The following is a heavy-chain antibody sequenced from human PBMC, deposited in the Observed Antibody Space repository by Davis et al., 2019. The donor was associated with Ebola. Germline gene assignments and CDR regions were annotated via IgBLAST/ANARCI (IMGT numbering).Heavy chain of an antibody. CDR2: IYWDDDK. V-gene: IGHV2-5*02. CDR1: GFSLSTTGVG. J-gene: IGHJ4*02. D-gene: IGHD1-1*01. CDR3: ARFKTGAPLY. Sequence: SGPTLVKPPQTLTLTCTFSGFSLSTTGVGVGWIRQPPGKALEWLALIYWDDDKRYSPSLKSRLTLTKDTSKNQVVLIMTNMDPVDTATYYCARFKTGAPLYWGQGTLVTVSS.